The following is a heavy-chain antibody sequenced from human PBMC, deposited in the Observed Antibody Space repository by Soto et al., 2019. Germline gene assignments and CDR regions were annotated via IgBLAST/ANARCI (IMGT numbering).Heavy chain of an antibody. J-gene: IGHJ5*02. V-gene: IGHV3-30*03. CDR3: AREYCSSTSCLNWFDP. CDR1: GFTFSTYG. D-gene: IGHD2-2*01. CDR2: TSYDGRSK. Sequence: HPGGSLRLSCAASGFTFSTYGMHWVRQAPGKGLEWVTVTSYDGRSKYCADSVKGRFTISRDNAKNSLYLQMNSLRTEDTAVYYCAREYCSSTSCLNWFDPWGQGTLVTVSS.